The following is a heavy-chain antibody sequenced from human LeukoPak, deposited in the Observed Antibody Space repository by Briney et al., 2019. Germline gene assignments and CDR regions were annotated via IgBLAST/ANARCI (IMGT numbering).Heavy chain of an antibody. CDR2: IYYSGST. CDR1: GGSISSGAYY. D-gene: IGHD1-26*01. J-gene: IGHJ5*02. CDR3: ARGSGGWFDP. Sequence: PSQTLSLTGSVSGGSISSGAYYWSWIRQHPGKGLEWIAYIYYSGSTYYNPSLKSRITISVDTSENQFTLKLSSVTAADTAVYYCARGSGGWFDPWGQGTLVTVSS. V-gene: IGHV4-31*03.